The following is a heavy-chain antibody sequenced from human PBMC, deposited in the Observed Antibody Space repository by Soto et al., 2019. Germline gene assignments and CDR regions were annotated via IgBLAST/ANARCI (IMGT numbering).Heavy chain of an antibody. D-gene: IGHD4-4*01. J-gene: IGHJ4*02. V-gene: IGHV4-34*01. Sequence: SETLSLTCAVYGGSFSGYYWSWIRQPPGKGLEWIGEINHSGSTNYNPSLKSRVTISVDTSKNQFSLKLSSVTAADTAVYYCARGHLQGPHFDYWGQGTLVTVSS. CDR3: ARGHLQGPHFDY. CDR1: GGSFSGYY. CDR2: INHSGST.